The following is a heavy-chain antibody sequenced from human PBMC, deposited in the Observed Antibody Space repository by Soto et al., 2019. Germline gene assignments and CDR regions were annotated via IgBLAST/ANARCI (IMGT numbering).Heavy chain of an antibody. V-gene: IGHV3-7*03. CDR2: IKSGGSEK. J-gene: IGHJ4*02. Sequence: GGSLRLSCTASGFTFSSYEMNWVRQAPGKGLEWVANIKSGGSEKYYVDSVKGRFTISRDNAKNSLYLQMNSLRAEDTAVYYCARDAGKGDYVAYWGQGTLVTVSS. CDR1: GFTFSSYE. CDR3: ARDAGKGDYVAY.